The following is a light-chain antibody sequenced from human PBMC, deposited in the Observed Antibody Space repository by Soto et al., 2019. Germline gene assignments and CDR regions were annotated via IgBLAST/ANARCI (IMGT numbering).Light chain of an antibody. CDR1: QSISSW. Sequence: DVQMTQSPSTLSASVGDRVTITCRASQSISSWLAWYQQKPGKAPKLLIYKASTLESGVPSNFSGSGSGTEFTLTISSLQPDDIATYYCQQCHRYLTFGQGTKVDIK. V-gene: IGKV1-5*03. CDR2: KAS. J-gene: IGKJ1*01. CDR3: QQCHRYLT.